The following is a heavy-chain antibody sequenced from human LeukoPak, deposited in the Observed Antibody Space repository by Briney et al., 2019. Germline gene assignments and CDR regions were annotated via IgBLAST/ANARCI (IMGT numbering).Heavy chain of an antibody. V-gene: IGHV4-39*07. CDR3: ARVPAPGYCSGGSCYRDAFDI. CDR2: IYYSGST. Sequence: SETLSLTCTVSGGSISTSNYYWGWIRQPPGKGLEWIGSIYYSGSTYYNPSLKSRVTISVDTSKNQFSLKLSSVTAADTAVYYCARVPAPGYCSGGSCYRDAFDIWGQGTMVTVSS. CDR1: GGSISTSNYY. J-gene: IGHJ3*02. D-gene: IGHD2-15*01.